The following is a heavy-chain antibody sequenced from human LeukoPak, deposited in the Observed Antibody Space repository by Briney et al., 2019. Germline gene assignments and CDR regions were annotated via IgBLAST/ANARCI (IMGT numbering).Heavy chain of an antibody. Sequence: GASVKVSCKASGYTFTTYYMHWVRQAPGQGLEWMGIINPSGGSTSYAQKFRGRVTMTRDTSTSTVYMELSSLRSEDTAVHYCARDGTPNYDILTGYDYYHYYGMDVWGQGTTVTVSS. J-gene: IGHJ6*02. V-gene: IGHV1-46*01. D-gene: IGHD3-9*01. CDR2: INPSGGST. CDR3: ARDGTPNYDILTGYDYYHYYGMDV. CDR1: GYTFTTYY.